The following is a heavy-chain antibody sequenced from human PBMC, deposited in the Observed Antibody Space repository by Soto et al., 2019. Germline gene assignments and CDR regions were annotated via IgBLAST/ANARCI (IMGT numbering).Heavy chain of an antibody. CDR2: IRGSGGST. CDR1: GFNFSSYG. Sequence: EVQLLESGGGLVQPGGSLRLSCAASGFNFSSYGMSWVRQAPGKGLEWVSVIRGSGGSTYYADSVKGRFTLSRDNSKNTVYLQMNSLRAEDTAVYYCAKDSPVGVPLMRDLHDWGQGTLVTVSS. D-gene: IGHD2-8*01. CDR3: AKDSPVGVPLMRDLHD. J-gene: IGHJ1*01. V-gene: IGHV3-23*01.